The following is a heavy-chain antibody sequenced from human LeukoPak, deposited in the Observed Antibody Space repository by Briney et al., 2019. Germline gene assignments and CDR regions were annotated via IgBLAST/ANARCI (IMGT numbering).Heavy chain of an antibody. CDR2: ISGSGGTT. V-gene: IGHV3-23*01. D-gene: IGHD2-15*01. J-gene: IGHJ4*02. Sequence: GGSLRLSCAASGFSGYAMSWVRQAPGRGLEWVSVISGSGGTTHYSDSVRGRFIVSRDKSKNTVYLQMNSLRAEDTALYFCVKEPSTSPYCRGGSCYFEYWGRGTLVTVSS. CDR3: VKEPSTSPYCRGGSCYFEY. CDR1: GFSGYA.